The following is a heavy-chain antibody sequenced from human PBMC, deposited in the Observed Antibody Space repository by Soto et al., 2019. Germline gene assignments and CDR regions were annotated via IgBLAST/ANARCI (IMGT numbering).Heavy chain of an antibody. CDR3: ARGNDILTGPDQP. V-gene: IGHV1-69*06. J-gene: IGHJ5*02. Sequence: SVKVSCKASGGTFSSYAISWVRQAPGQGLEWVGGIIPIFGTANYAQKFQGRVTITADKSTSTAYMELSSLRSEDTAVYYCARGNDILTGPDQPWRQRTQVTVSS. CDR2: IIPIFGTA. D-gene: IGHD3-9*01. CDR1: GGTFSSYA.